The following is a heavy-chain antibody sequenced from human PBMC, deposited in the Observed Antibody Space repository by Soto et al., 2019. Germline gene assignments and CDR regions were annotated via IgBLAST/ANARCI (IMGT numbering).Heavy chain of an antibody. D-gene: IGHD6-6*01. J-gene: IGHJ5*02. CDR1: GFTFSTYA. CDR3: AKNWDTTSSSSSP. V-gene: IGHV3-23*01. Sequence: EVQLLESGGGLVQPGGSPRLSCAASGFTFSTYAMSWVRQAPGKGLEWVSAISGSGGSTYYADSVKGRFTISRDKSKKTLYLQMNSLRAEDTAVYYCAKNWDTTSSSSSPWGQGTLVTVSS. CDR2: ISGSGGST.